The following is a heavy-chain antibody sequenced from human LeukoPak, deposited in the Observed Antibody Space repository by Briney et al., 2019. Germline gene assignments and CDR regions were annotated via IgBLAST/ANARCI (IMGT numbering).Heavy chain of an antibody. CDR1: GGSISSYD. Sequence: AETLSLTCTVSGGSISSYDWSWIRQPPGKGLEWIGYICYSGSTNYNPSLKSRVTISVDTSNNQFSLKLSSVTAADTAVYYCAREDHYDFWSGYYISIGFDSWGQGTLGTVSS. CDR2: ICYSGST. D-gene: IGHD3-3*01. V-gene: IGHV4-59*12. CDR3: AREDHYDFWSGYYISIGFDS. J-gene: IGHJ4*02.